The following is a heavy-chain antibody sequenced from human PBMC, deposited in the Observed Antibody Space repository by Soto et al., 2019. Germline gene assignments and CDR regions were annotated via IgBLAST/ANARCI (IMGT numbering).Heavy chain of an antibody. CDR2: FDPEDGET. Sequence: ASVKVSCKVSGYTLTELSMHWVRQAPGKGLEWMGGFDPEDGETIYAQKFQGRVTMTEDTSTDTAYMELSSLRSEDTAVYYCATSGFSSRRGLLWYWGQGTLVTVSS. CDR1: GYTLTELS. D-gene: IGHD2-2*01. J-gene: IGHJ4*02. V-gene: IGHV1-24*01. CDR3: ATSGFSSRRGLLWY.